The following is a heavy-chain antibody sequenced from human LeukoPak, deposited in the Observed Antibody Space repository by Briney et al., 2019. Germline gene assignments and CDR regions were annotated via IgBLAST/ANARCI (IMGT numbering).Heavy chain of an antibody. CDR1: GYTFTGYY. Sequence: ASVKVSCKASGYTFTGYYMHWVRQAPGQGLEWMGWMNPNSGNTGYAQKFQGRVTMTRNTSISTAYMELSSLRSEDTAVYYCASAAVAGTETAYWGQGTLVTVSS. V-gene: IGHV1-8*02. CDR2: MNPNSGNT. CDR3: ASAAVAGTETAY. D-gene: IGHD6-19*01. J-gene: IGHJ4*02.